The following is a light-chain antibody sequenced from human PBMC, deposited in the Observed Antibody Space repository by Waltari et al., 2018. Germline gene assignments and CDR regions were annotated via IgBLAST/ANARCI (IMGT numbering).Light chain of an antibody. V-gene: IGKV4-1*01. CDR2: WAS. CDR3: QQYYSTPRWT. Sequence: DIVMTQSPDSLAVSLGERATINCKSSQSVLYSSNNKNYLAWYQQKPGQPPKLLIYWASTRESGVPDRFSGSGSGTDFTLTISSLQAEDEAVYYCQQYYSTPRWTFGQGTKVEIK. J-gene: IGKJ1*01. CDR1: QSVLYSSNNKNY.